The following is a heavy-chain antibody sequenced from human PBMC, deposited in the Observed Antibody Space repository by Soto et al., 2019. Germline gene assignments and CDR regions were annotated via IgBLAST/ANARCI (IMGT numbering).Heavy chain of an antibody. Sequence: ASVKVPCKASGYTFTNYAMHWVRQAPGQRLEWMGWINAGKGNTKYSQKFQGRVTITRDTSASTAYMELSSLRSEDTAVYYCARDYYYDSSGHFDYWGQGTLVTVSS. D-gene: IGHD3-22*01. J-gene: IGHJ4*02. CDR3: ARDYYYDSSGHFDY. CDR1: GYTFTNYA. CDR2: INAGKGNT. V-gene: IGHV1-3*01.